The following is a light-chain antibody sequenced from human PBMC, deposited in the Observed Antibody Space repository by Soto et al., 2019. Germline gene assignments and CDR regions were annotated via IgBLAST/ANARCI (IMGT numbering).Light chain of an antibody. CDR3: AAWDDSLSGYV. CDR1: SSNIGSNY. J-gene: IGLJ1*01. V-gene: IGLV1-47*01. CDR2: RNN. Sequence: QSVLTQPPSASGTPGQRVTISCSGSSSNIGSNYVYWYQQLPGTAPKLLIYRNNQRPSGVPDRFSGSKYGTSASLAISGLRSEDEADYYCAAWDDSLSGYVFGTGTKSPS.